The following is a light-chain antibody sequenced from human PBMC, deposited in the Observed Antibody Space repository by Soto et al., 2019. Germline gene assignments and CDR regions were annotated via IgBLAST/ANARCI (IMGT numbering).Light chain of an antibody. V-gene: IGKV3-20*01. CDR2: GAS. Sequence: EIVFTQSPDTLSFSLGERATLSCRASQSVSSSYLAWYQQKPGQAPRLLIYGASSRATGIPDRFSGSGSGTDFTLTISRLEPEDFAVYYCQQYGSSPEWTFGQGTKVDIK. J-gene: IGKJ1*01. CDR3: QQYGSSPEWT. CDR1: QSVSSSY.